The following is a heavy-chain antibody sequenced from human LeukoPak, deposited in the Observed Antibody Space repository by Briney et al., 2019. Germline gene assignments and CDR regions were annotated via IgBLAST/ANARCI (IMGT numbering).Heavy chain of an antibody. D-gene: IGHD5-18*01. CDR2: IYYSGST. CDR3: ARTSLWPTRSSTNWFDP. V-gene: IGHV4-59*12. CDR1: GGSISSYY. J-gene: IGHJ5*02. Sequence: SETLSLTCTVSGGSISSYYWSWIRQPPGKGLEWIGYIYYSGSTNYNPSLKSRVTISVDTSKNQFSLKLSSVTAADTAVYYCARTSLWPTRSSTNWFDPWGQGTLVTVSS.